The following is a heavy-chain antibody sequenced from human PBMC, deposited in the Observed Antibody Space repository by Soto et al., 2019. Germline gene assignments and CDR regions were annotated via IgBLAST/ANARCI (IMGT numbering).Heavy chain of an antibody. Sequence: ASVKVSCKASGYTFSGYYMHWVRQAPGQGLEWMGGINPSSGATKYAQNFEDWVTMTSDTSISTAYMELRRLRSDDTAVYYCTRGPIMMFGVVVGAPAFDFWGQGTQVTVSS. CDR3: TRGPIMMFGVVVGAPAFDF. CDR1: GYTFSGYY. CDR2: INPSSGAT. D-gene: IGHD3-3*01. V-gene: IGHV1-2*04. J-gene: IGHJ4*02.